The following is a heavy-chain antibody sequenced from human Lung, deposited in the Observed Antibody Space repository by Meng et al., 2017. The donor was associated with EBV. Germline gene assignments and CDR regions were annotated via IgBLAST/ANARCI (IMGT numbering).Heavy chain of an antibody. CDR1: GFTFSDYY. CDR2: ISSGGTTI. D-gene: IGHD2-8*02. Sequence: QVGVSWGGLVKPGGSLRLSCAASGFTFSDYYMSWIRQAPGKGLEWVSYISSGGTTIYYADSVKGRFTISRDNAKKSLYLQMNSLRAEDTAVYYCSRDLVGSADSWGQGTLVTVSS. V-gene: IGHV3-11*04. J-gene: IGHJ4*02. CDR3: SRDLVGSADS.